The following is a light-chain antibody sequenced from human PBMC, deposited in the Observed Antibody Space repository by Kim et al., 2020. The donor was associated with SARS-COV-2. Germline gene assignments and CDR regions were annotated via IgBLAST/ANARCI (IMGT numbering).Light chain of an antibody. CDR3: TSYTRSDTWV. CDR2: DVS. V-gene: IGLV2-14*03. J-gene: IGLJ3*02. CDR1: SSDVGAYNL. Sequence: GQSFTISCTGTSSDVGAYNLVSWYQHHPGKAPKFMIHDVSQRPSGVSNRFSGSKSGNTASLTISGLQAEDEADYYCTSYTRSDTWVFGGGTQLTVL.